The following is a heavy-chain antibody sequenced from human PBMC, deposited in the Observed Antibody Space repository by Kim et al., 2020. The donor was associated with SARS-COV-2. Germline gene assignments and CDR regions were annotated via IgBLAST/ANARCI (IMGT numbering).Heavy chain of an antibody. V-gene: IGHV4-39*01. D-gene: IGHD6-13*01. CDR3: ARRIAAAGSAFDI. Sequence: YHPSLKSRVTISVDTSKNQFSLKLSSVTAADTAVYYCARRIAAAGSAFDIWGQGTMVTVSS. J-gene: IGHJ3*02.